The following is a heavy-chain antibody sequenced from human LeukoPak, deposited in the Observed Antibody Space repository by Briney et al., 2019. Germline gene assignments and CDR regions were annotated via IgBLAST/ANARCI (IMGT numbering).Heavy chain of an antibody. Sequence: SETLSLTCAVSGYSISSGYHWGWIRQPPGKGLEWIGSIYHSGSTYYNPSLKSRVTISVDTSKNQFSPKLSSVTAADTAVYYCASSRRPEPAGYWGQGTLVTVSS. D-gene: IGHD2-2*01. J-gene: IGHJ4*02. V-gene: IGHV4-38-2*01. CDR1: GYSISSGYH. CDR3: ASSRRPEPAGY. CDR2: IYHSGST.